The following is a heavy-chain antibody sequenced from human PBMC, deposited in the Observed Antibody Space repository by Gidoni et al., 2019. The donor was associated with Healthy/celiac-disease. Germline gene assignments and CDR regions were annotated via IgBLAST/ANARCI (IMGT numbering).Heavy chain of an antibody. CDR2: IIPILGIA. Sequence: QVQLVQSGAEVKKPGSSVKVSCKASGGTFSSYAISWVRQAPGQGLEWMGRIIPILGIANYAQKFQGRVTITADKSTSTAYMELSSLRSEDTAVYYCSRRTTVYAFDIWGQGTMVTVSS. CDR1: GGTFSSYA. J-gene: IGHJ3*02. V-gene: IGHV1-69*09. CDR3: SRRTTVYAFDI. D-gene: IGHD4-17*01.